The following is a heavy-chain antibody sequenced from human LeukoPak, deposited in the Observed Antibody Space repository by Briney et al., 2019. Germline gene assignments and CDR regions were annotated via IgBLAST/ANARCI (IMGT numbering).Heavy chain of an antibody. V-gene: IGHV4-34*01. D-gene: IGHD3-22*01. CDR2: INHSGST. CDR3: ARIRSKYYYDSSAGGGFDP. Sequence: PSETLSLTCAVYGGSFSGYYWRWIRQPPGKGLEWIGEINHSGSTNYNPSLKSRVTISVDTSKNQFSLKLSSVTAADTAVYYCARIRSKYYYDSSAGGGFDPWGQGTLVTVSS. J-gene: IGHJ5*02. CDR1: GGSFSGYY.